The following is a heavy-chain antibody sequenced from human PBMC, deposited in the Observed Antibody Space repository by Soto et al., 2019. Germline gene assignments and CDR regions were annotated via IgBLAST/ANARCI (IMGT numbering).Heavy chain of an antibody. CDR1: GFTFSSYG. D-gene: IGHD2-2*01. CDR2: ISYDGSNK. J-gene: IGHJ4*02. CDR3: AKAPSSRIWNYVDY. V-gene: IGHV3-30*18. Sequence: QVQLVESGGGVVQPGRSLRLSCAASGFTFSSYGMHWVRQAPGKGLEWVAVISYDGSNKYYADSVKGRFTISRDNSKNTLYLQMNSLRAEDTAVYYCAKAPSSRIWNYVDYWGQGTLVTVSS.